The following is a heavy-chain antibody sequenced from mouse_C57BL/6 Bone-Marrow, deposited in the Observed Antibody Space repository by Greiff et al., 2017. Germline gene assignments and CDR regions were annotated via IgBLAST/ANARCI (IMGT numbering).Heavy chain of an antibody. Sequence: EVQLQQSGAELVKPGASVKLSCTASGFNIKDYYMHWVKQRTEQGLEWIGRIDPEDGETKYAPKFQGKATITADTSSNTAYLQRSSLTSEDTAVYYCARLYYGNPYAMDYWGQGTSVTVSS. V-gene: IGHV14-2*01. CDR1: GFNIKDYY. CDR3: ARLYYGNPYAMDY. CDR2: IDPEDGET. J-gene: IGHJ4*01. D-gene: IGHD2-1*01.